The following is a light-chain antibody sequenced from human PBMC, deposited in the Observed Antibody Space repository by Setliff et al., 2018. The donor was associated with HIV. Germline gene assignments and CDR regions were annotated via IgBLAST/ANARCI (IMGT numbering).Light chain of an antibody. J-gene: IGLJ1*01. CDR1: SSDVGGYNY. CDR3: CSYAGNSYV. CDR2: DVS. V-gene: IGLV2-11*01. Sequence: QSALTQPPSVSGSPGQSVTISCTGTSSDVGGYNYVSWYQQHPDKAPKLMIYDVSKRPSGVPDRFSGSKSGNTASLTISGLQAEDEADYHCCSYAGNSYVFGTGTKVTVL.